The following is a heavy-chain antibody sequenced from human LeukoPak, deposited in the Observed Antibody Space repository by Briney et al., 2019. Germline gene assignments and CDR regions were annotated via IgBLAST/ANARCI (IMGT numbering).Heavy chain of an antibody. Sequence: SETLSLTCTVSGGSISPYYWSWIRQPPGKGLAGLGYIYYSGNTDYNPSLKSRVAISVDTSKNQFSLKLSSVTAADTAVYYCARAAGAAAGNDAFDIWGQGTMVTVSS. J-gene: IGHJ3*02. CDR1: GGSISPYY. CDR2: IYYSGNT. D-gene: IGHD6-13*01. CDR3: ARAAGAAAGNDAFDI. V-gene: IGHV4-59*12.